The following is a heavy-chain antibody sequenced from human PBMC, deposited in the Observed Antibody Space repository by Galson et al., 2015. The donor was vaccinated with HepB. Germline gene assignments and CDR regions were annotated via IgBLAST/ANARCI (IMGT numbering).Heavy chain of an antibody. CDR3: ATDQRLCSSTSCYRGVDFDY. V-gene: IGHV1-24*01. CDR2: FDPEDGET. J-gene: IGHJ4*02. D-gene: IGHD2-2*02. CDR1: GYTLTELS. Sequence: SVKASCKVSGYTLTELSMHWVRQAPGKGLEWMGGFDPEDGETIYAQKFQGRVTMTEDTSTDTAYMELSSLRSEDTAVYYCATDQRLCSSTSCYRGVDFDYWGQGTLVTVSS.